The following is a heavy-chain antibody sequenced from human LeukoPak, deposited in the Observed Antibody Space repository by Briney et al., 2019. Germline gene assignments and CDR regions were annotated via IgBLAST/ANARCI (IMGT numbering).Heavy chain of an antibody. CDR2: INPDSGGT. CDR1: GYPFSGYY. V-gene: IGHV1-2*02. J-gene: IGHJ6*03. D-gene: IGHD2-2*02. CDR3: ARVGYCTTTTCNTVIGSTWDYHYMDV. Sequence: ASVKVSCKASGYPFSGYYIHWVRQAPGQGLEWVGWINPDSGGTNYAQKFQGRVTMTRDTSISTAYMELSTLRSDDTAVYHCARVGYCTTTTCNTVIGSTWDYHYMDVWGKGTTVTVSS.